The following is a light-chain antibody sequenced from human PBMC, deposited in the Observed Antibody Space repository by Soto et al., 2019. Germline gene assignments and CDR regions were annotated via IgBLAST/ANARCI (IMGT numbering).Light chain of an antibody. J-gene: IGLJ2*01. V-gene: IGLV2-14*01. CDR1: SSDVGGYNY. CDR2: DVS. CDR3: SSYTSSSLV. Sequence: QSALTQPASVSGSPGQSITISCTGTSSDVGGYNYVSWYQQHPGNAPKLMIYDVSNRPSGVSNRFSGSKSGNTASLTISGLQAEDEADYYCSSYTSSSLVFGGGTQLTVL.